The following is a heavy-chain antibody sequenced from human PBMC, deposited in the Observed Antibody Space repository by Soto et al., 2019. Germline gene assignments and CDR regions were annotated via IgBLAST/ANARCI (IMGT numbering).Heavy chain of an antibody. CDR3: ARDSIGTWIQLWSVYFDY. V-gene: IGHV3-30-3*01. CDR2: ISYDGSNK. Sequence: PGGSLRLSCAASGFTFSSYAMHWVRQAPGKGLEWVAVISYDGSNKYYADSVKGRFTISRDNSKNTLYLQMNSLRAEDTAVYYCARDSIGTWIQLWSVYFDYWGQGTLVTGS. CDR1: GFTFSSYA. J-gene: IGHJ4*02. D-gene: IGHD5-18*01.